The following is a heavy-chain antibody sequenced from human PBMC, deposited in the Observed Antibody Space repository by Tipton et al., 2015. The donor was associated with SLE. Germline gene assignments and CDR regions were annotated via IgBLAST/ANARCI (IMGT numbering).Heavy chain of an antibody. CDR1: GGSFTSSSYY. Sequence: LRLSCAVYGGSFTSSSYYWAWIRQSPGKGVEWIGEINHRGSTNHNPSLKSRVTISVDTSKNQFSLKLSSVTAADTAVYYCARGPGYCSSTSCYYYYGMDVWGQGTTVTVSS. D-gene: IGHD2-2*01. V-gene: IGHV4-34*01. J-gene: IGHJ6*02. CDR2: INHRGST. CDR3: ARGPGYCSSTSCYYYYGMDV.